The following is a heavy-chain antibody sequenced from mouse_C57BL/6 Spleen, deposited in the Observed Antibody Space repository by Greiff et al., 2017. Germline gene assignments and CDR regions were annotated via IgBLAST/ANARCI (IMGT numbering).Heavy chain of an antibody. D-gene: IGHD1-1*01. Sequence: EVKLQQSGAELVRPGASVKLSCTASGFNIKDDYMHWVKQRPEQGLEWIGWIDPENGDTEYASKFQGKATITADTSSNTAYLQLSSLTSEDTAVYYCTTYGMGYWGQGTTLTVSS. CDR3: TTYGMGY. J-gene: IGHJ2*01. CDR2: IDPENGDT. CDR1: GFNIKDDY. V-gene: IGHV14-4*01.